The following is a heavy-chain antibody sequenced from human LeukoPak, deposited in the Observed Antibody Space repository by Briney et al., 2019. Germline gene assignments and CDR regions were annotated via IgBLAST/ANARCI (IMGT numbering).Heavy chain of an antibody. V-gene: IGHV3-7*03. CDR2: IKQDGSEK. CDR1: RFTFSSYW. Sequence: GGSLRLSCAASRFTFSSYWMSWVRQAPGKGLEWVANIKQDGSEKYYVDSVKGRFTISRDNAKNSLYLQMDSLRAEDTAVYYCAREGSSWYESAFDIWGQGTMVTVSS. CDR3: AREGSSWYESAFDI. J-gene: IGHJ3*02. D-gene: IGHD1-14*01.